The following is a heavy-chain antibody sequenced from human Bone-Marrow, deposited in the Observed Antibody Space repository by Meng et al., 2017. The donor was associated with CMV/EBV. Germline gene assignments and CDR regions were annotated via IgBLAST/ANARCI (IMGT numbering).Heavy chain of an antibody. J-gene: IGHJ6*02. D-gene: IGHD3-3*01. Sequence: GGSLRLSCTASGFTFGNYAMSWVRQAPGKGLEWVGLIRSKGHGGTTEYAASVKARFIISRDDSKSIAYLQMNSLRAEDTAVYYCARGSPLEWLLPYYYYYYGMDVWGQGTTVTVSS. CDR1: GFTFGNYA. V-gene: IGHV3-49*04. CDR2: IRSKGHGGTT. CDR3: ARGSPLEWLLPYYYYYYGMDV.